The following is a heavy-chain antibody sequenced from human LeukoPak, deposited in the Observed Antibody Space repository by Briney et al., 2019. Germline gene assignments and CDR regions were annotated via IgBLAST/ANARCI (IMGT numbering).Heavy chain of an antibody. Sequence: SETLSLTCAVSGYSISIGFHWAWVRQTPGKGLEWIGSIYHSGNTYHNPSLKSRVTISVDLSKNQFSLKLRSVTAADTAVYYCARQIHDYGDYFDYWGQGTLVTVSS. J-gene: IGHJ4*02. D-gene: IGHD4-17*01. CDR3: ARQIHDYGDYFDY. V-gene: IGHV4-38-2*01. CDR2: IYHSGNT. CDR1: GYSISIGFH.